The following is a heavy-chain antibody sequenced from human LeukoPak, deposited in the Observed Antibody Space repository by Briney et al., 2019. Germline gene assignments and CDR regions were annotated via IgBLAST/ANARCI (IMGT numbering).Heavy chain of an antibody. CDR2: INPNSGGT. Sequence: GASVKVSCKASGYTFTGYYMHWVRQAPGQGLEWMGRINPNSGGTNYAQKFQGRVTMTRDTSISTAYMELSRLRSDDTAVYYCATYTGGRWLQFGSDAFDIWGQGTMVTVSS. V-gene: IGHV1-2*06. CDR3: ATYTGGRWLQFGSDAFDI. CDR1: GYTFTGYY. J-gene: IGHJ3*02. D-gene: IGHD5-24*01.